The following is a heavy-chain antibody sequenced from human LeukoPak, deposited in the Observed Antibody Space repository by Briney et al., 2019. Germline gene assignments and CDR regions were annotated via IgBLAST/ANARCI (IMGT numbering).Heavy chain of an antibody. CDR2: ISRTGSSI. Sequence: GGSLRLSCAASGFTLSSYEMNWVRLAPGEGLEWISYISRTGSSIYYADSVKGRFTISRDSAKNSLYLQMNSLRGEDRAVYYCARGTYSCIWCFDYWGQGTPVTVAS. D-gene: IGHD6-13*01. V-gene: IGHV3-48*03. CDR1: GFTLSSYE. CDR3: ARGTYSCIWCFDY. J-gene: IGHJ4*01.